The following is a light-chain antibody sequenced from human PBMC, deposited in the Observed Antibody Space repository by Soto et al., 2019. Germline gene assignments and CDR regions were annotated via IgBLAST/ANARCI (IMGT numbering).Light chain of an antibody. CDR3: TQTLLHPTT. CDR2: RAS. J-gene: IGKJ1*01. V-gene: IGKV1-39*01. Sequence: DIQLTQSPSSLSASVGDRVSITCRASQNLGNHFNLYRHKPGQAPNLLGSRASILQCWVPSGFSGSGSGTDFTLNIRSLQADDFATDASTQTLLHPTTFGNRTRVEIK. CDR1: QNLGNH.